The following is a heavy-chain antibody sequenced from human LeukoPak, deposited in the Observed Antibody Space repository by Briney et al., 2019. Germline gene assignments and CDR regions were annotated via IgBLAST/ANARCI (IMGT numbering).Heavy chain of an antibody. CDR2: IKGTGLTT. V-gene: IGHV3-11*04. Sequence: GGSLRLSCAASGFTFSDYYMSWIRQAPGKGLEWVSTIKGTGLTTYYADSVKGRFTISRDNAKNSLFLQMSSLRADDTAIYYCARAGELRYMDVWGKGTAVTVSS. J-gene: IGHJ6*03. CDR3: ARAGELRYMDV. CDR1: GFTFSDYY. D-gene: IGHD3-16*01.